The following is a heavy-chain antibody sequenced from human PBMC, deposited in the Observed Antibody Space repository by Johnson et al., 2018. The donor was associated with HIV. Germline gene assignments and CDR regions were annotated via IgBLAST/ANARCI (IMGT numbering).Heavy chain of an antibody. D-gene: IGHD5-12*01. CDR1: GFTFSSYA. V-gene: IGHV3-30*04. CDR3: AKDMSGYDDAFDI. J-gene: IGHJ3*02. Sequence: QVQLVESGGGVVQPGMSLRLSCAASGFTFSSYAMHWVRQAPGKGLEWVAVISYDGSNKYYADSVKGRFTISRDNSKNTLYLKMNRLRGEDTALYHCAKDMSGYDDAFDIWGQGTMVTVSS. CDR2: ISYDGSNK.